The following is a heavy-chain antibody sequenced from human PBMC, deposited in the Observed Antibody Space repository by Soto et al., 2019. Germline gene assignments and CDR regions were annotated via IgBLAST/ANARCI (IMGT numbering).Heavy chain of an antibody. CDR2: ISYDGSNK. D-gene: IGHD2-2*01. J-gene: IGHJ6*02. V-gene: IGHV3-30*03. CDR1: GFTFSSYG. CDR3: TTELYCSSTSCYPLDYHGMDV. Sequence: GGSLRLSCAASGFTFSSYGMHWVRQAPGKGLEWVAVISYDGSNKYYADSVKGRFSISRDNSKNTLYLQMNSLRAEDTAVYYCTTELYCSSTSCYPLDYHGMDVWGQGTTVTVSS.